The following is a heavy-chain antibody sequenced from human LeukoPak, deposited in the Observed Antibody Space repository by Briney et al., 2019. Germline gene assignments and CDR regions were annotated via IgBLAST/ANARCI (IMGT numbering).Heavy chain of an antibody. J-gene: IGHJ4*02. CDR2: IIPILGIA. CDR3: ASGYDSSGYYYGLLGY. V-gene: IGHV1-69*04. D-gene: IGHD3-22*01. CDR1: GGTFSSYA. Sequence: SVKVSCKASGGTFSSYAISWVRQAPGQGLEWMGRIIPILGIANYAQKFQGRVTITADKSTSTAYMELSSLRSEDTAVYYCASGYDSSGYYYGLLGYWGQGTLVTVSS.